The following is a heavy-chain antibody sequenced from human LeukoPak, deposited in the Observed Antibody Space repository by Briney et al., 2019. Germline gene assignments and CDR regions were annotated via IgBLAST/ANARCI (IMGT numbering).Heavy chain of an antibody. CDR2: VSGSGDRM. CDR3: AKAAAAPGFDS. Sequence: GGSLRLSCVASGYPFSSYSMNWIRQAPGKGLEWVATVSGSGDRMYHADSVKGRFTNSRDNSKNTIYLQMNSLRAEDTALYYCAKAAAAPGFDSWGQGTLVTVSS. D-gene: IGHD6-13*01. CDR1: GYPFSSYS. V-gene: IGHV3-23*01. J-gene: IGHJ4*02.